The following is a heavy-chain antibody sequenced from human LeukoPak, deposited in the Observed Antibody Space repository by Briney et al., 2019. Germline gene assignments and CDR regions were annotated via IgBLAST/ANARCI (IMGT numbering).Heavy chain of an antibody. CDR1: GYTFIGYY. D-gene: IGHD2-2*03. V-gene: IGHV1-2*02. J-gene: IGHJ6*02. CDR3: ARAAGTAGYCSSTSSYRYYYGMDV. CDR2: INPNSGGT. Sequence: ASVKVSCKASGYTFIGYYMHWVRQAPGQGLEWMGWINPNSGGTNYAQKFQGRVTMTRDTSISTAYMELSRLRSDDTAVYYCARAAGTAGYCSSTSSYRYYYGMDVWGQGTTVTVSS.